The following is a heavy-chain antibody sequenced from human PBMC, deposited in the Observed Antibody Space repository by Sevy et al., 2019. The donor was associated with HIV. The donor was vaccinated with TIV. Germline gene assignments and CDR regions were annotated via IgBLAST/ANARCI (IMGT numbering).Heavy chain of an antibody. J-gene: IGHJ4*02. CDR2: IYHIGST. V-gene: IGHV4-4*02. CDR3: ASFIAARPPYYFDY. CDR1: GGSISSSNW. Sequence: SETLSLTCAVSGGSISSSNWWSWVRQPPGKGLEWIGEIYHIGSTNYNPSLKSRVTISVDKSKNQFSLKLSSVTAADTAVYYCASFIAARPPYYFDYWGQGTLVTVSS. D-gene: IGHD6-6*01.